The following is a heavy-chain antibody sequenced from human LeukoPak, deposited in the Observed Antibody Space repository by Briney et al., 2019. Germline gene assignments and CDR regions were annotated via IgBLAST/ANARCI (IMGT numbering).Heavy chain of an antibody. CDR2: VFYSGNT. CDR1: GGSIRNYY. J-gene: IGHJ3*02. Sequence: SETLSLTCTFSGGSIRNYYWSGIRQPPGKGLEGVVYVFYSGNTNYNPSLRSRVTISVDTSKNPFSLKLSSVTAADTAVYYCARSSRWFGAAFDIWGQGTMVTVSS. CDR3: ARSSRWFGAAFDI. D-gene: IGHD6-13*01. V-gene: IGHV4-59*01.